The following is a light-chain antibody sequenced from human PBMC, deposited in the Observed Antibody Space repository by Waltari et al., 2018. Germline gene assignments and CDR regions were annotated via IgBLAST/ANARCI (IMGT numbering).Light chain of an antibody. CDR3: HQSNSLPYT. Sequence: DIQLTQSPSFLSASVGDRVTITCRSSQGISNFLAWYQQKPGKAPKRLKYNAFTLQSWVPSRFSGTGSGTEFTLTISSLQPEDFASYYCHQSNSLPYTFGQGTKLEIK. J-gene: IGKJ2*01. V-gene: IGKV1-9*01. CDR2: NAF. CDR1: QGISNF.